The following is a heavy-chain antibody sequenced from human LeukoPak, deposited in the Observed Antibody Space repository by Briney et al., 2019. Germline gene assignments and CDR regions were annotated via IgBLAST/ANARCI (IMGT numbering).Heavy chain of an antibody. Sequence: GESLKISCKGSGYSFSTNWIGWVRPLPGKGLEWMGVIFPGDSETRYSPSLQGLVTISADKSINTAYLQWSSLKASDTAMYYCARRPAYSNTDAFDVWGQGTMVSVSS. CDR1: GYSFSTNW. D-gene: IGHD5-12*01. J-gene: IGHJ3*01. CDR3: ARRPAYSNTDAFDV. CDR2: IFPGDSET. V-gene: IGHV5-51*01.